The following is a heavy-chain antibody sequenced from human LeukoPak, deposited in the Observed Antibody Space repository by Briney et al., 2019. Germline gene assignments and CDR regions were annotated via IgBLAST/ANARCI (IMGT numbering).Heavy chain of an antibody. D-gene: IGHD3-10*01. CDR2: IKQDGSEK. CDR1: GFTVSSNY. CDR3: ARDVLWFM. V-gene: IGHV3-7*01. J-gene: IGHJ6*02. Sequence: GGSLRLSCAASGFTVSSNYMSWVRQAPGKGLEWVANIKQDGSEKYYVDSVKGRFTISRDNAKNSLYLQMNSLRAEDTAVYYCARDVLWFMWGQGTTVTVSS.